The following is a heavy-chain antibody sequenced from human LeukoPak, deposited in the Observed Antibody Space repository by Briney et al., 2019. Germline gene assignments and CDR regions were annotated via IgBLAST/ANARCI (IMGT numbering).Heavy chain of an antibody. D-gene: IGHD3-22*01. J-gene: IGHJ4*02. Sequence: ASVKVSCKASGYTFTGYYMHWVRQAPGQGLEWMGWINPNSGGTNYAQKFQGRVTMTRDTSISTAYMELSRLRSDDTAVYYCASSNYYDSSGYPYWGQGTLATVSS. CDR1: GYTFTGYY. V-gene: IGHV1-2*02. CDR3: ASSNYYDSSGYPY. CDR2: INPNSGGT.